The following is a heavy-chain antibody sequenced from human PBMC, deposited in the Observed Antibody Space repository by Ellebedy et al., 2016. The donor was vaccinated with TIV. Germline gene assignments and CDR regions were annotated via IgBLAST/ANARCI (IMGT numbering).Heavy chain of an antibody. Sequence: SETLSLXXAVYGGSFSGYYWSWIRQPPGKGLEWIGEINHSGSTNYNPSLKSRVTISVDTSKNQFSLKLSSVTAADTAMYYCARYGDYVFDYWGQGTLVTVSS. D-gene: IGHD4-17*01. CDR3: ARYGDYVFDY. V-gene: IGHV4-34*01. CDR2: INHSGST. J-gene: IGHJ4*02. CDR1: GGSFSGYY.